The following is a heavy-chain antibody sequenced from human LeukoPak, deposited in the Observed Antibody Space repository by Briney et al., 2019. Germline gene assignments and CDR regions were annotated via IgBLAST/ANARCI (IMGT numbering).Heavy chain of an antibody. CDR2: MNPNSGNT. Sequence: ASVKVSCKASGYTFTSYDINWVRQATGQGLEWMGRMNPNSGNTGYAQKFQGRVTMTRNTSISTAYMELSSLRSEDTAVYYCARFYGDYIYYYYYYGMDVWGQGTTVTVSS. J-gene: IGHJ6*02. CDR1: GYTFTSYD. D-gene: IGHD4-17*01. V-gene: IGHV1-8*01. CDR3: ARFYGDYIYYYYYYGMDV.